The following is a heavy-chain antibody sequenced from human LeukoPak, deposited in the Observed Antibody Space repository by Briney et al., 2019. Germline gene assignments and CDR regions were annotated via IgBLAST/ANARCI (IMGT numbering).Heavy chain of an antibody. CDR2: INWNGGST. V-gene: IGHV3-20*04. CDR1: GFTFSSYS. D-gene: IGHD2-15*01. J-gene: IGHJ4*02. Sequence: GGSLRLSCAASGFTFSSYSMNWVRQAPGKGLEWVSGINWNGGSTGYADSVKGRFTISRDNAKNSLYLQMNSLRAEDTALYYCAREGYCSGGSCYSAFDYWGQGTLVTVSS. CDR3: AREGYCSGGSCYSAFDY.